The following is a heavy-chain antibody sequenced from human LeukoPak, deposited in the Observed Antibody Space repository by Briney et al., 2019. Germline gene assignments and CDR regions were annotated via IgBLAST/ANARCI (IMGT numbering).Heavy chain of an antibody. J-gene: IGHJ3*02. Sequence: PSETLSLTCTVSGGSISSYYWSWIRQPAGKGLEWIGRIYTSGSTNYNPSLKSRVTMSVDTSKNQFSLKLSSVTAADTAVYYCARSRVVPAAAAAFDIWGQGTMVTVSS. CDR2: IYTSGST. D-gene: IGHD2-2*01. V-gene: IGHV4-4*07. CDR1: GGSISSYY. CDR3: ARSRVVPAAAAAFDI.